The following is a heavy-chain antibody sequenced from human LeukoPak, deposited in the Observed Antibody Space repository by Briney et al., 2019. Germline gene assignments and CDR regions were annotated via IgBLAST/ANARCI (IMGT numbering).Heavy chain of an antibody. CDR2: IYYSGST. Sequence: SETLSLTCTVSGGSISSYYWSWIRQPPGKGLEWIGYIYYSGSTNYNPSLKSLVTISVDTSKNQFSLKLSSVTAADTAVYYCARAATIFGVGIYYYYYMDVWGKGTTVTVSS. J-gene: IGHJ6*03. CDR1: GGSISSYY. CDR3: ARAATIFGVGIYYYYYMDV. D-gene: IGHD3-3*01. V-gene: IGHV4-59*01.